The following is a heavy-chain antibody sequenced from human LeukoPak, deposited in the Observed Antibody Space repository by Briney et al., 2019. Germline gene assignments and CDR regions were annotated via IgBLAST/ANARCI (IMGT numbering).Heavy chain of an antibody. CDR2: INPNSGGT. Sequence: ASVKVSCKASGYTFTGYYMHWLRQAPGQGLEWMEWINPNSGGTNYAQKFQGRVTMTRDTPISTVYMELSRLRSDDTDVYYCARDEGTYYYDSSGYYYNYWGQGTLVTVSS. D-gene: IGHD3-22*01. V-gene: IGHV1-2*02. CDR1: GYTFTGYY. CDR3: ARDEGTYYYDSSGYYYNY. J-gene: IGHJ4*02.